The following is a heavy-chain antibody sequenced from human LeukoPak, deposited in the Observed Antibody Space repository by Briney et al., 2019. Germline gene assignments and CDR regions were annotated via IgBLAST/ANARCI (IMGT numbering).Heavy chain of an antibody. J-gene: IGHJ3*02. Sequence: SVKVSCKASGGTFSSYAISWVRQAPGQGLEWMGGIIPIFGTANYAQKFQGRVTITADESTSTAYMELSSLRSEDTAVYYCASPYCGGDCEFGNAFDIWGQGTMVTVSS. D-gene: IGHD2-21*01. CDR3: ASPYCGGDCEFGNAFDI. CDR1: GGTFSSYA. V-gene: IGHV1-69*13. CDR2: IIPIFGTA.